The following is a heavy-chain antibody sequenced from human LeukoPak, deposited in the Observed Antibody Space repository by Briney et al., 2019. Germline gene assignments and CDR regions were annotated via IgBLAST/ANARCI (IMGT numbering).Heavy chain of an antibody. D-gene: IGHD2-21*01. CDR1: GFTVSSNY. Sequence: GSLRLSCAASGFTVSSNYMSWVRQAPGKGLEWIGYIYHSGSTYYNPSLKSRVTISVDRSKNQFSLKLSSVTAADTAVYYCLTIVETDIDAFDIWGQGAKVTVSS. CDR3: LTIVETDIDAFDI. V-gene: IGHV4-4*02. CDR2: IYHSGST. J-gene: IGHJ3*02.